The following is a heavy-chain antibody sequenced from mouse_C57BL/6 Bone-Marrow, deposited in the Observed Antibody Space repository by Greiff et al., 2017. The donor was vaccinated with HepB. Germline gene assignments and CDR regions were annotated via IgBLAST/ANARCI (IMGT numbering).Heavy chain of an antibody. Sequence: EVMLVESGPELVKPGASVKISCKASGYSFTGYYMNWVKQSPEKSLEWIGEINPSTGGTTYNQKFKAKATLTVDKSSSTAYMQLKSLTSEDSAVYYCAPITTVVNYYAMDYWGQGTSVTVSS. CDR3: APITTVVNYYAMDY. CDR2: INPSTGGT. V-gene: IGHV1-42*01. D-gene: IGHD1-1*01. CDR1: GYSFTGYY. J-gene: IGHJ4*01.